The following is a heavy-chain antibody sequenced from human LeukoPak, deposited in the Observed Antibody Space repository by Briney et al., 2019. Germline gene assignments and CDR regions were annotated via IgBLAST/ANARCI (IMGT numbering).Heavy chain of an antibody. Sequence: GGSLRLSCAASGFTFSSYAMSWVRQAPGKGLEWVSAISGSGGSTYYADSVKGRFTISRDNSKNTLYLQMNSLRAEDTAVYYCAKGYYYDSSGYSDFDYWGQGTLVTASS. CDR1: GFTFSSYA. J-gene: IGHJ4*02. CDR2: ISGSGGST. CDR3: AKGYYYDSSGYSDFDY. D-gene: IGHD3-22*01. V-gene: IGHV3-23*01.